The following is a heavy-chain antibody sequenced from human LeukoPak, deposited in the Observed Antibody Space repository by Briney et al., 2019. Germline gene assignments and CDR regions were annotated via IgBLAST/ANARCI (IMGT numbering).Heavy chain of an antibody. CDR3: AREVSIVVVPAAPPSYMDV. CDR1: GGSISSSSYY. J-gene: IGHJ6*03. Sequence: SETLSLTCSVSGGSISSSSYYWGWIRQPPGKGLEWIGNIYYSGTTHYKSSLKSRVTLSVDVSKNRFSLKLTSVTAADTAVYYCAREVSIVVVPAAPPSYMDVWGKGTTVTVSS. D-gene: IGHD2-2*01. CDR2: IYYSGTT. V-gene: IGHV4-39*02.